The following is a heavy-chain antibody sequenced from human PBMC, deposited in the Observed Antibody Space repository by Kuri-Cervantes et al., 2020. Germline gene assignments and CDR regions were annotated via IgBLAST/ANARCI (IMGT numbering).Heavy chain of an antibody. D-gene: IGHD3-10*01. Sequence: SETLSLTCAVSGASISSSNWWNWVRQPPGKGPEWIGEIYHSGSTNYNPSLKRRVTMSLDTSKNQFSLDMNSVTAADTAVYYCARGVSFDPWGQGTLVTVSS. CDR3: ARGVSFDP. V-gene: IGHV4-4*02. J-gene: IGHJ5*02. CDR1: GASISSSNW. CDR2: IYHSGST.